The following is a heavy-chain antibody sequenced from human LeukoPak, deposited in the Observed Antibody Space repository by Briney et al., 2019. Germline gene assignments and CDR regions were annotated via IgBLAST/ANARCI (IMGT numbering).Heavy chain of an antibody. CDR3: ARDAPGYYDSSGYYYWFDP. CDR2: MNPNSGNT. D-gene: IGHD3-22*01. V-gene: IGHV1-8*01. CDR1: GYTFTSYD. Sequence: ASVKVSCKASGYTFTSYDINWVRQATGQGLEWMGWMNPNSGNTGYAQKLQGRVTMTTDTSTSTAYMELRSLRSDDTAVYYCARDAPGYYDSSGYYYWFDPWGQGTLVTVSS. J-gene: IGHJ5*02.